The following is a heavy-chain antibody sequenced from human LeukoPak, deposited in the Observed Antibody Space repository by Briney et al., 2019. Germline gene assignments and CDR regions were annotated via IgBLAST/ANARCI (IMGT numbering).Heavy chain of an antibody. Sequence: GGSLRLSCAAFGFTFSSYWIHWVRQVPGKGLVWVSRIDYDGSITNYADSVKGRFTISRDNARNTLYLQMNSLRVDDTAVYYCVKDLGGNYDYWGQGTLVTVPS. V-gene: IGHV3-74*01. D-gene: IGHD1-7*01. CDR3: VKDLGGNYDY. CDR2: IDYDGSIT. CDR1: GFTFSSYW. J-gene: IGHJ4*02.